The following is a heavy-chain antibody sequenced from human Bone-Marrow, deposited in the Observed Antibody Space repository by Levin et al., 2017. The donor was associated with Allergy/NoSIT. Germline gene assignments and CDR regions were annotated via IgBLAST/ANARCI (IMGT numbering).Heavy chain of an antibody. CDR1: GFTFSNAW. J-gene: IGHJ3*02. V-gene: IGHV3-15*01. Sequence: ETLSLTCAASGFTFSNAWMSWVRQAPGKGLEWVGRIKSKTDGGTTDYAAPVKGRFTISRDDSKNTLYLQMNSLKTEDTAVYYCTTLAVAVVFDAFDIWGQGTMVTVSS. CDR2: IKSKTDGGTT. CDR3: TTLAVAVVFDAFDI. D-gene: IGHD6-19*01.